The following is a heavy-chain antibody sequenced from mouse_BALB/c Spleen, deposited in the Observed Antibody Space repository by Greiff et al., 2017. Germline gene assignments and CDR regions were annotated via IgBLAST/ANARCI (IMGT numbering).Heavy chain of an antibody. CDR3: ARSNYDYDVYFDY. CDR2: ISYSGST. D-gene: IGHD2-4*01. Sequence: EVHLVESGPGLVKPSQSLSLTCTVTGYSITSDYAWNWIRQFPGNKLEWMGYISYSGSTSYNPSLKSRISITRDTSKNQFFLQLNSVTTEDTATYYCARSNYDYDVYFDYWGQGTTLTVSS. CDR1: GYSITSDYA. V-gene: IGHV3-2*02. J-gene: IGHJ2*01.